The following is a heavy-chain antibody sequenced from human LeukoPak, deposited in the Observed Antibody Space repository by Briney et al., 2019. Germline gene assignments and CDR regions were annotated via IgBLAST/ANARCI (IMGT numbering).Heavy chain of an antibody. CDR3: ARAGDGYNNY. J-gene: IGHJ4*02. Sequence: SETLSLTCSVSGGPIRSYYWSWIRQPPGKGLEWIGYISCSGSTNYNPSLKSRVTISVDTSKNQFSLKLSSVTAADTAVYYCARAGDGYNNYWGQGTLVTVSS. CDR1: GGPIRSYY. V-gene: IGHV4-59*01. D-gene: IGHD5-24*01. CDR2: ISCSGST.